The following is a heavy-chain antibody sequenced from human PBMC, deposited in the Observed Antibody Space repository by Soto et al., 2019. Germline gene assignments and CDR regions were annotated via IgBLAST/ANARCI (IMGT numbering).Heavy chain of an antibody. D-gene: IGHD6-19*01. CDR2: TYYRSKWYN. Sequence: KQSQTLSLTCAISGDSVSSNSAAWNWIRQSPSRGLEWLGRTYYRSKWYNDYAVSVKSRITINPDTSKNQFSLQLNSVTPEDTAVYYCASVLAVAGRYGMDVWGQGTTVTVSS. CDR3: ASVLAVAGRYGMDV. J-gene: IGHJ6*02. CDR1: GDSVSSNSAA. V-gene: IGHV6-1*01.